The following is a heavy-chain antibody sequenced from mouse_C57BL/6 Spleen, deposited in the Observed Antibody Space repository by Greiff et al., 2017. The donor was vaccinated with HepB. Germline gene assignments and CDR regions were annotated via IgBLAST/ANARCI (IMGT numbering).Heavy chain of an antibody. Sequence: EVKLVESGPGLVKPSQSLSLTCSVTGYSITSGYYWNWIRQFPGNKLEWKGYISYDGSNNYNPSFKNRNSITRNTSKNQYFLKLNSVTTEDTATYYCARDRDSGFDYWGQGTTLTVSS. J-gene: IGHJ2*01. V-gene: IGHV3-6*01. CDR3: ARDRDSGFDY. CDR2: ISYDGSN. D-gene: IGHD3-2*02. CDR1: GYSITSGYY.